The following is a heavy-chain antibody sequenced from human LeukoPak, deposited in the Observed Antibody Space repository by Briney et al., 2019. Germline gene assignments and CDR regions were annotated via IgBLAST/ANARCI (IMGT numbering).Heavy chain of an antibody. CDR3: ARVFRGAVTSNWFDP. V-gene: IGHV4-59*01. D-gene: IGHD4-17*01. CDR2: ISDSGST. J-gene: IGHJ5*02. Sequence: PSETLSLTCTDSGGSITGYYWTWIRQPPGKGLEWIGYISDSGSTNYNPSLKSRVTMSVDSSNTEFSLRLNSVTAADTAVYYCARVFRGAVTSNWFDPWGQGTLVTVSS. CDR1: GGSITGYY.